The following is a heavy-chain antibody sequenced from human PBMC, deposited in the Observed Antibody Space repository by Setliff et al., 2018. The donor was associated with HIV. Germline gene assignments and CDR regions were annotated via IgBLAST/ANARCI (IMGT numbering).Heavy chain of an antibody. CDR2: IYYSGST. CDR3: ARQHGDYAFDP. V-gene: IGHV4-39*07. Sequence: PSETLSLTCTVSGGSMSSSSYYWGWIRQPPGKGLEWIGSIYYSGSTYYNPSLTSRVTISLETSKKQFSLKLSSVTAADTAVYYCARQHGDYAFDPWGQGTLVTVSS. D-gene: IGHD4-17*01. CDR1: GGSMSSSSYY. J-gene: IGHJ5*02.